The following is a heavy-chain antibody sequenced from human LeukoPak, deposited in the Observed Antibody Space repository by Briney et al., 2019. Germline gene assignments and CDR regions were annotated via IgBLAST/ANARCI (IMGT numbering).Heavy chain of an antibody. Sequence: PSETLSLTCAVSGGSISSSNWWSWVRQPPGKGLEWIGEIYHSGSTNYNPSLKSRVTISVDKSKNQFSLKLSSVTAADTAVYYCARWHYYGSGDFDIWGQGTMVTVSS. CDR3: ARWHYYGSGDFDI. J-gene: IGHJ3*02. D-gene: IGHD3-10*01. CDR2: IYHSGST. CDR1: GGSISSSNW. V-gene: IGHV4-4*02.